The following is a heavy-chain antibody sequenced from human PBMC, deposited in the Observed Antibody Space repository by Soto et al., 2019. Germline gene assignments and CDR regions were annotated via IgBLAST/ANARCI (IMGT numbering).Heavy chain of an antibody. Sequence: SETLSLTCAVSGGSIISGGYSWSWIRQPPGKGLEWIGYIYHSGSTYYNPSLKSRVTISVDRSKNQFSLKLSSVTAADTAVYYCARASGYSYGSRFDYWGQGTLVTVSS. D-gene: IGHD5-18*01. CDR2: IYHSGST. J-gene: IGHJ4*02. CDR1: GGSIISGGYS. V-gene: IGHV4-30-2*01. CDR3: ARASGYSYGSRFDY.